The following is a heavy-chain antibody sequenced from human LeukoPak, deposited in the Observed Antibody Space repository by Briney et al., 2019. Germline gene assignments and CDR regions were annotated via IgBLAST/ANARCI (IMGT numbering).Heavy chain of an antibody. V-gene: IGHV3-21*01. CDR2: ISSSSSYI. Sequence: GGSLRLSCAASGFTFSSYSMNWVRQAPGKGLEWVSSISSSSSYIYYADSVKGRFTISRDNAKNSLYLQMNSLRDEDTAVYYCARDLAEELYFDYWGQGTLVTVSS. J-gene: IGHJ4*02. CDR3: ARDLAEELYFDY. CDR1: GFTFSSYS. D-gene: IGHD1-26*01.